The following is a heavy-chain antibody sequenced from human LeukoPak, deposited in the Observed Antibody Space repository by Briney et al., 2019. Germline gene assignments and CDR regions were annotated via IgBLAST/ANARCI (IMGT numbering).Heavy chain of an antibody. CDR1: GFTFSSYS. V-gene: IGHV3-30*18. D-gene: IGHD6-13*01. Sequence: GGSLRLSCAASGFTFSSYSMHWVRQAPGKGLEWVAVISYDGSNKYYADSVKGRFTISRDNSKNTLYLQMNSLRAEDTAVYYCANYIGIAAAGPPFDYWGQGTLVTVSS. CDR2: ISYDGSNK. CDR3: ANYIGIAAAGPPFDY. J-gene: IGHJ4*02.